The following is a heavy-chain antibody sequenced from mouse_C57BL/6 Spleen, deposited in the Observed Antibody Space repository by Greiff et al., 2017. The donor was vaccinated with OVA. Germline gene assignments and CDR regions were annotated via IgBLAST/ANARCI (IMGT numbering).Heavy chain of an antibody. V-gene: IGHV1-18*01. CDR1: GYTFTDYN. D-gene: IGHD2-4*01. CDR3: ASGLRGWYFDV. CDR2: INPNNGGT. Sequence: EVQLQQSGPELVKPGASVKIPCKASGYTFTDYNMDWVKQSHGKSLEWIGDINPNNGGTIYNQKFKGKATLTVDKSSSTAYMELRSLTSEDTAVYYCASGLRGWYFDVWGTGTTVTVSS. J-gene: IGHJ1*03.